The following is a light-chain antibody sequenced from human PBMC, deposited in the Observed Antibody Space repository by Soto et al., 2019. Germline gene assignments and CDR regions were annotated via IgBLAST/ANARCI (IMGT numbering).Light chain of an antibody. V-gene: IGKV3-15*01. CDR2: GAS. CDR3: QQYRT. CDR1: QSVSSN. J-gene: IGKJ1*01. Sequence: EVVLTQSPATLSVSPGERATLSCRASQSVSSNLAWYQQKPGQAPRLLIYGASTRATGIPARFSGSGSVTEFTLTISSLQSEDFAVYYCQQYRTFGQGTKVEIK.